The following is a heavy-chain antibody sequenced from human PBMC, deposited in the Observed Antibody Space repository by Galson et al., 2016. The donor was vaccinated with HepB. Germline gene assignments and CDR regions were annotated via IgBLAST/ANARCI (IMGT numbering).Heavy chain of an antibody. D-gene: IGHD3-10*01. V-gene: IGHV3-21*01. CDR2: ISSNRVYI. J-gene: IGHJ4*02. CDR1: GFTFGSYS. Sequence: SLRLSCATSGFTFGSYSMNWVRQAPGKGLEWVASISSNRVYINYGDSVKGRFTISRDNAKNSLYLQMNRLRAEDTAVYYCARDFRGSKIRARDFYFWGQGTLVTVSS. CDR3: ARDFRGSKIRARDFYF.